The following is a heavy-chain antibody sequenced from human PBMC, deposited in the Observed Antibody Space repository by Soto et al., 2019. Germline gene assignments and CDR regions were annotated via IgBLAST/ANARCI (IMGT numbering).Heavy chain of an antibody. CDR3: AKDERRDYDFWRGSWNY. Sequence: ASVKVSCKASGYTFTSYYMHWVRQAPGQGLEWMGIINPSGGSTSYAQKFQGRVTMTRDTSTSTVYMELSSLRSEDTAVYYCAKDERRDYDFWRGSWNYWGQGTLVTVSS. J-gene: IGHJ4*02. D-gene: IGHD3-3*01. CDR1: GYTFTSYY. CDR2: INPSGGST. V-gene: IGHV1-46*01.